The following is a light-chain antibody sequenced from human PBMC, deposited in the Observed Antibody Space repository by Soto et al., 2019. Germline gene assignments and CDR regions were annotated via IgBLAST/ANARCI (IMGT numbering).Light chain of an antibody. CDR3: QSFDGSNHVV. V-gene: IGLV6-57*03. Sequence: NFMLTQPHSVSESPGKTVTISCTRSSGSIASNYVQWYQQRPGSAPTTVIYEDNQRPSGVPDRFSGSIDSSSNSASLTISGLETEDEADYYCQSFDGSNHVVFGAGTQLTVL. CDR2: EDN. J-gene: IGLJ2*01. CDR1: SGSIASNY.